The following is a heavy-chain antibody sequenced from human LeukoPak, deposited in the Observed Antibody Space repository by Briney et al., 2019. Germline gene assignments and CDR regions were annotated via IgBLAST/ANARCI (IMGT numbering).Heavy chain of an antibody. Sequence: PGGSLRLSCAASGFIFSDYYMSWIRQAPGKGLEWVSYISSSDSTTYYAGSVKGRFTISRDNAKNSLYLQMDSLRDEDTAVYYCARDRDYAFDYWGQGTLVTVSS. D-gene: IGHD4-17*01. CDR2: ISSSDSTT. J-gene: IGHJ4*02. V-gene: IGHV3-11*04. CDR3: ARDRDYAFDY. CDR1: GFIFSDYY.